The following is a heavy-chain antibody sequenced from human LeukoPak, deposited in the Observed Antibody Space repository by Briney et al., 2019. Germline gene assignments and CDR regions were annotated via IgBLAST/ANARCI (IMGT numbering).Heavy chain of an antibody. CDR1: GFTFSNYW. D-gene: IGHD3-9*01. V-gene: IGHV3-7*03. J-gene: IGHJ4*02. CDR3: AKERMGYDILTAYYRGPYFDY. Sequence: GGSLRLSCAASGFTFSNYWMSWVRQAPGKGLEWVANIKQDGSEKYYVDSVKGRFTVSRDNAKNSLYLQMNSLRAEDTAVYYCAKERMGYDILTAYYRGPYFDYWGQGTLVTVSS. CDR2: IKQDGSEK.